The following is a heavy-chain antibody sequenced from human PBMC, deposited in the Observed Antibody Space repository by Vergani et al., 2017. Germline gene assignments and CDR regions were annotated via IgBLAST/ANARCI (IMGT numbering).Heavy chain of an antibody. CDR2: IYPGDSDT. CDR3: ARLRGLELPADY. CDR1: GYGFSDYW. V-gene: IGHV5-51*01. Sequence: EVQLVQSGAEVKKPGESLKISCQASGYGFSDYWIGWVRQKPGKGPEWMGIIYPGDSDTRYSPSFEGQVTISADKSISTAYLQWSSLKASDTAMYYCARLRGLELPADYWGQGTLVTVSS. D-gene: IGHD1-7*01. J-gene: IGHJ4*02.